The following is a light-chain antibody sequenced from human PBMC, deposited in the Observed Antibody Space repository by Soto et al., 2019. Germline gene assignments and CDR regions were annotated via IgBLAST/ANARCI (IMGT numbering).Light chain of an antibody. CDR1: QSISSW. V-gene: IGKV1-5*01. Sequence: DIQMTQSPSTLSASVGDRVTITCRASQSISSWLAWYQQKPGKAPKLLIYDASSLESGVPSRFSGSGSGTEFTLTISSLQPDDFATYYCQQYNSYSITLGQGTRLAIK. CDR2: DAS. CDR3: QQYNSYSIT. J-gene: IGKJ5*01.